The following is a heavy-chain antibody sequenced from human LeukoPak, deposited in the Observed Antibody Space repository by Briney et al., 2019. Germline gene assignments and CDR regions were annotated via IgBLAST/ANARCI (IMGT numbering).Heavy chain of an antibody. CDR1: RYTLTSYD. CDR2: MNPNRGNT. J-gene: IGHJ6*02. V-gene: IGHV1-8*01. D-gene: IGHD3-10*01. CDR3: ARRLMVRGVIRTYYYYGMDV. Sequence: ASVKVSCKVSRYTLTSYDINCVRQATGQGLEWMGWMNPNRGNTGYAQKFQGRVTMTRTTSISTAYMELSSLRSEDTAVYYCARRLMVRGVIRTYYYYGMDVWGQGTTVTVSS.